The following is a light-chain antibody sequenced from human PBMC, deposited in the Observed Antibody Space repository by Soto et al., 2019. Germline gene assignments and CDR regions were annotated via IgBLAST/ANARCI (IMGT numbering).Light chain of an antibody. J-gene: IGLJ3*02. V-gene: IGLV1-40*01. Sequence: QSVLTQPPSVSAAPGQNVTISCSGSSSDIGNDYVSWYQHLPGTAPKLVIFGNRNRPSGVPERFSGSKSGTSASLAITGLQAEDEADYYCQAYDYSLTASVFGGGTKVTVL. CDR3: QAYDYSLTASV. CDR1: SSDIGNDYV. CDR2: GNR.